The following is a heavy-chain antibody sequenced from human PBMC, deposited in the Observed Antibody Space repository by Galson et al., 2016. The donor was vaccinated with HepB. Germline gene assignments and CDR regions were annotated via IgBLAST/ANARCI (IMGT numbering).Heavy chain of an antibody. Sequence: QSGAEVTKPGESLKISCKASGYSFTPFWIHWVRQVPGKGLEWMGVIYPGDSDTRYSPSFQGQVTISADESTNTAYLQWSSLKASDTAIYYCARHGIPRSILLSYFDPWGPGTLVTGSS. V-gene: IGHV5-51*01. J-gene: IGHJ5*02. CDR3: ARHGIPRSILLSYFDP. CDR1: GYSFTPFW. D-gene: IGHD2/OR15-2a*01. CDR2: IYPGDSDT.